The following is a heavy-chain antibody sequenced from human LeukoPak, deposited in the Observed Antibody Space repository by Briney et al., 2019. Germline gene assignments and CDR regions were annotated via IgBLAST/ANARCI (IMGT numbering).Heavy chain of an antibody. V-gene: IGHV4-39*07. CDR3: ARMDDDAFDI. CDR1: GGSISSSSYY. CDR2: IYYSGST. J-gene: IGHJ3*02. Sequence: SETLSLTCTVSGGSISSSSYYWGWIRQPPGKGLEWIGSIYYSGSTYYNPSLKSRVTISVDTSKNQFSLKLSSVTAVDTAVYYCARMDDDAFDIWGQGTMVTVSS. D-gene: IGHD2-2*03.